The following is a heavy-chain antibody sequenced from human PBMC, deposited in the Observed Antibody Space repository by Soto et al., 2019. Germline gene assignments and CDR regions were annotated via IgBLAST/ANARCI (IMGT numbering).Heavy chain of an antibody. CDR3: ARPRRSYYYDSSGFDY. V-gene: IGHV4-34*01. CDR1: GGSFSGYY. Sequence: QVQLQQWGAGLLKPSETLSLTCAVYGGSFSGYYWSWIRQPPGKGLEWIGEINHSGSTNYNPSLKSRVTISVDTSKNQFSLKLSFVTAADTAVYYCARPRRSYYYDSSGFDYWGQGTLVTVSS. D-gene: IGHD3-22*01. J-gene: IGHJ4*02. CDR2: INHSGST.